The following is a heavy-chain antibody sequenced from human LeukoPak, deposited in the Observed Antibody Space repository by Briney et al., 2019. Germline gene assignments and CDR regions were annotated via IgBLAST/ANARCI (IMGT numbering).Heavy chain of an antibody. D-gene: IGHD3-22*01. J-gene: IGHJ4*02. Sequence: SETLSLTCAVYGGSFSGYYWSWIRQPPGKGLEWIGEINHSGSTNYNPSLKSRVTISVDTSQTQFSLRLNSVTAADTAIYYCARHFGYDDTSDYQGMPDHWGQGSLVTVSS. CDR3: ARHFGYDDTSDYQGMPDH. CDR2: INHSGST. CDR1: GGSFSGYY. V-gene: IGHV4-34*01.